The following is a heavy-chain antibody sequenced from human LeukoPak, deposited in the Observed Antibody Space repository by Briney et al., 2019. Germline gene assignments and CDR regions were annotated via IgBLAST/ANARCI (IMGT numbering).Heavy chain of an antibody. CDR1: GFTFSSYA. V-gene: IGHV3-23*01. Sequence: GGSLRLSCAASGFTFSSYAMSWVRQAQGKGLEWVSAISGSGGSTYYADSVKGRFTISRDNSKNTLYLQMNSLRAEDTAVYYCAHISSSWPDYWGQGTLVTVSS. J-gene: IGHJ4*02. CDR2: ISGSGGST. D-gene: IGHD6-13*01. CDR3: AHISSSWPDY.